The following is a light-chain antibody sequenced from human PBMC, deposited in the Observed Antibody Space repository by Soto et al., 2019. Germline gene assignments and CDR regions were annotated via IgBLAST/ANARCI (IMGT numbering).Light chain of an antibody. CDR3: QSYDPTLRTPV. CDR1: SSNIGAGPA. Sequence: QPVLTQPPSVSGAPGQRVTISCTGSSSNIGAGPAVHWYQQLPGTAPKLLIHSNNQRPSGVPDRFSGSKSGTSASLAIAGLRSDDEADYYCQSYDPTLRTPVFGGGTQLTVL. J-gene: IGLJ2*01. V-gene: IGLV1-40*01. CDR2: SNN.